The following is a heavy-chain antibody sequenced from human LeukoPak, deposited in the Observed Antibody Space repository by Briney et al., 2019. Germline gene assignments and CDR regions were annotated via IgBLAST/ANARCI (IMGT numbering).Heavy chain of an antibody. CDR2: IYYSGST. D-gene: IGHD6-6*01. CDR1: GGSISSYY. Sequence: SETLSLTCTVSGGSISSYYWSWIRQPPGKGLEWIGYIYYSGSTNYNPSLKSRVTISVDTSKNQFSPKLSSVTAADTAVYYCARDQLGGAFDIWGQGTMVTVSS. V-gene: IGHV4-59*01. CDR3: ARDQLGGAFDI. J-gene: IGHJ3*02.